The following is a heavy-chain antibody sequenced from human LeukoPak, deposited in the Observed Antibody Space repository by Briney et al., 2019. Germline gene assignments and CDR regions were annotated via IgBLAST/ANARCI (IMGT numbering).Heavy chain of an antibody. D-gene: IGHD2-15*01. CDR1: GGSIISSDYH. V-gene: IGHV4-39*01. CDR2: ISYSGNT. CDR3: ARHCCSGPAKRVFDI. Sequence: SETLSLTCTVSGGSIISSDYHWGWVRQPPGKGLEWIGTISYSGNTDCNPSLRSRVTISVDTSNNQFSLRLGSVTAADTAVYHCARHCCSGPAKRVFDIWGQGTMVTVSS. J-gene: IGHJ3*02.